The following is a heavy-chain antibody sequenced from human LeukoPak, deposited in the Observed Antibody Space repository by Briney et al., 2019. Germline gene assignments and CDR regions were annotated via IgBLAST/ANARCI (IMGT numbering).Heavy chain of an antibody. J-gene: IGHJ5*02. Sequence: SETLSLTCAVYGGSFSGYYWSWIRQPPGKGLEWIGEINHSGSTNYNPSLKSRVTISVDTSKNPFSLKLSSVTAADTAVYYCARGVFWSGYYGNWFDPWGQGTLVTVSS. V-gene: IGHV4-34*01. D-gene: IGHD3-3*01. CDR1: GGSFSGYY. CDR2: INHSGST. CDR3: ARGVFWSGYYGNWFDP.